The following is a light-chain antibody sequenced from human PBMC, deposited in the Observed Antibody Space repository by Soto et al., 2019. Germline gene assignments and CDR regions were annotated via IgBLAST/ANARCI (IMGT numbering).Light chain of an antibody. CDR3: QQYYSKNT. CDR1: QSLLYTSNNKNY. Sequence: DIVMTQSPDSLAVSLGERATINCKSGQSLLYTSNNKNYLAWYQQKPGQPPKLLIYWASTRESGVPDRFSGSGSGTDFTLTISSLQAEDVAVYYCQQYYSKNTFGGGTKVEIK. V-gene: IGKV4-1*01. CDR2: WAS. J-gene: IGKJ4*01.